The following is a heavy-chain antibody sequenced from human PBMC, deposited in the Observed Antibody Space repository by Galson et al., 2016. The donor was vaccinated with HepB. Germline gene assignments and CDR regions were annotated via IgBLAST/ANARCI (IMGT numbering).Heavy chain of an antibody. CDR2: NYYSGST. V-gene: IGHV4-59*01. J-gene: IGHJ4*02. CDR1: GGSISNYY. CDR3: ARHVGVPGTRGFDY. D-gene: IGHD2-2*01. Sequence: LSLTCTVSGGSISNYYWSWIRQPPGEGLEWIGYNYYSGSTRYSPSLKSRVTISVDTSKNLFSLRLSSVTAADTAVYYCARHVGVPGTRGFDYWGQGTLVTVSS.